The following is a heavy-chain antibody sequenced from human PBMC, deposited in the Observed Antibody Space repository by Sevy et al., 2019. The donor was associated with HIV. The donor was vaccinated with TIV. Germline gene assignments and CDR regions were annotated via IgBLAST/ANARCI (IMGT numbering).Heavy chain of an antibody. CDR2: IYHSGST. CDR3: ARGEIADSSGYYYGY. D-gene: IGHD3-22*01. CDR1: GGSISSRGYS. Sequence: SETLSLTCAVSGGSISSRGYSWSWIRQPPGKGLEWIGYIYHSGSTYYNPSLKSRVTISVDRSKNQFSLKLSSVTAADTAVYYCARGEIADSSGYYYGYWGQGTLVTVSS. V-gene: IGHV4-30-2*01. J-gene: IGHJ4*02.